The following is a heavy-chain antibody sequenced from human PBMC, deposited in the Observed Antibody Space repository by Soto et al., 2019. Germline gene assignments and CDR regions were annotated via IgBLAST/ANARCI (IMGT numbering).Heavy chain of an antibody. CDR2: IRSKANNFAT. CDR3: TRRSEYDSGGYYYAYDY. CDR1: GFTFSDSA. Sequence: VQVVESGGGLVQPGGSLTLSCAASGFTFSDSAMHWVRQASGKGLEWLGRIRSKANNFATAYAASVKGRFTISRDDAKNTVYLQMNSLNSEDTAVYYCTRRSEYDSGGYYYAYDYWGQGTRVTVSS. J-gene: IGHJ4*02. V-gene: IGHV3-73*02. D-gene: IGHD3-22*01.